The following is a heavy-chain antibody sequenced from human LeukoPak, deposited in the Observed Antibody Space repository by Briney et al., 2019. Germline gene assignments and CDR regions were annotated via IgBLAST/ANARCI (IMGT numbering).Heavy chain of an antibody. J-gene: IGHJ4*01. D-gene: IGHD3-22*01. CDR1: GFTFSSYS. CDR2: ISSSSSYI. Sequence: PGGSQRLSCAASGFTFSSYSMNWVRQAPGKGLEWVSSISSSSSYIYYADSVKGRFTISRDNAKNSLYLQMNSLRAEDTAVYYCASKGSSGYYGPFDYWGQGTLVSVSS. CDR3: ASKGSSGYYGPFDY. V-gene: IGHV3-21*01.